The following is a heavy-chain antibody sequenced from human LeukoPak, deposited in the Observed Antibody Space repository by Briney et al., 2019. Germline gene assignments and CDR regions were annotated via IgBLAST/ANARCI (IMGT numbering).Heavy chain of an antibody. V-gene: IGHV3-20*04. D-gene: IGHD4-17*01. CDR3: AKDRARDYGDYLGWFDP. Sequence: GGSLRLSCAASGFTFDDYGMSWVRQAPGKGLEWVSGLNWNGGSTGYADSVKGRFTISRDNAKNSLYLQMNSLRGEDTAVYYCAKDRARDYGDYLGWFDPWGQGTLVTVSS. CDR2: LNWNGGST. J-gene: IGHJ5*02. CDR1: GFTFDDYG.